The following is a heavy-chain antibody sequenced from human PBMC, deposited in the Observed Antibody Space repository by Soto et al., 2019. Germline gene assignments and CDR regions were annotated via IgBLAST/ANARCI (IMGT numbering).Heavy chain of an antibody. V-gene: IGHV1-18*01. CDR2: ISAYDGNT. Sequence: GASVKVSCKASGYTFTNYGISWVRQAPGQGLEWMGWISAYDGNTNYAQKLQGRVTMTTDTSTSTAYMELRSLRSDDTAVYYCARDRGSYCGGDCYSVAFQHWGQGTLVTVSS. CDR3: ARDRGSYCGGDCYSVAFQH. CDR1: GYTFTNYG. J-gene: IGHJ1*01. D-gene: IGHD2-21*02.